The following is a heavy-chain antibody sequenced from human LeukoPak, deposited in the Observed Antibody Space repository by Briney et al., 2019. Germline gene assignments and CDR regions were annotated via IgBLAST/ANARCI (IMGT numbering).Heavy chain of an antibody. V-gene: IGHV4-59*01. CDR3: VRGNYDNRGYSNAFDI. J-gene: IGHJ3*02. Sequence: PSETLSLTRTVSGASISSSYWSWIRQPPGKRLEWIGYIYYNGNTNSNPSLKSRVTISADTSKNRFSLKLSSVTAADTAIYYCVRGNYDNRGYSNAFDIWGQGTMVTVSS. D-gene: IGHD3-22*01. CDR1: GASISSSY. CDR2: IYYNGNT.